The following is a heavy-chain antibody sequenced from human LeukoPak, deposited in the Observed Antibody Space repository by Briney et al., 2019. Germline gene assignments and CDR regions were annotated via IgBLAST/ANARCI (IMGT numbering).Heavy chain of an antibody. CDR3: ATPMRGGIAEQFFYQ. Sequence: GGCLRLSRVASVLTFSKYGIHGVRQAPGKGLEWVAVISSEGTTKYYADSVKGRFTISRDNSQNTLFLQMNTLRLEDRAVYFCATPMRGGIAEQFFYQWGQGTLVAVS. J-gene: IGHJ4*02. CDR1: VLTFSKYG. D-gene: IGHD6-13*01. V-gene: IGHV3-30*03. CDR2: ISSEGTTK.